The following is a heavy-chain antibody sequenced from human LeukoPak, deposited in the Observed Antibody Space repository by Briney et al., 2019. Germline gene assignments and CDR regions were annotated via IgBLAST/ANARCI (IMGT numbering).Heavy chain of an antibody. CDR3: ARKHRHIVGESAFDY. Sequence: SETLSLTCTVSGGSISSSSYYWGWIRQPPGKGLEWIGSIYYSGSTYYNPSLKSRVTISVDTSKNQFSLKLSSVTAADTAVYYCARKHRHIVGESAFDYWGQGTLVTASS. CDR1: GGSISSSSYY. D-gene: IGHD1-26*01. V-gene: IGHV4-39*07. CDR2: IYYSGST. J-gene: IGHJ4*02.